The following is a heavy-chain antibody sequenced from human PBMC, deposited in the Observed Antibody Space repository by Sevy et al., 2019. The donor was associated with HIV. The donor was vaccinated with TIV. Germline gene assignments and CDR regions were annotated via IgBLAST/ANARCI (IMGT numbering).Heavy chain of an antibody. D-gene: IGHD2-15*01. J-gene: IGHJ3*02. CDR1: GYTFTSYD. CDR3: ARGPNCGGGSCYLGGAFDI. V-gene: IGHV1-8*03. Sequence: ASVKVSCKASGYTFTSYDINWVRQATGQGLEWMGWMNPNSGNTGYAQKFQGRVTITRNTSISTAYMELSSLRSKDTAVYYCARGPNCGGGSCYLGGAFDIWGQGTMVTVSS. CDR2: MNPNSGNT.